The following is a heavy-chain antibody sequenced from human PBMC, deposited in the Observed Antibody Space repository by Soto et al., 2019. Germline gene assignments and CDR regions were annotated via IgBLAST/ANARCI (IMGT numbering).Heavy chain of an antibody. CDR3: ALRDYDSSGYTRSYYYGMDV. CDR2: IIPIFGTA. J-gene: IGHJ6*02. V-gene: IGHV1-69*13. D-gene: IGHD3-22*01. Sequence: LVKVSCKASGGTFSSYAISWVRQAPGQGLEWMGGIIPIFGTANYAQKFQGRVTITADESTSTAYMELSSLRSEDTAVYYCALRDYDSSGYTRSYYYGMDVWGQGTTVTVSS. CDR1: GGTFSSYA.